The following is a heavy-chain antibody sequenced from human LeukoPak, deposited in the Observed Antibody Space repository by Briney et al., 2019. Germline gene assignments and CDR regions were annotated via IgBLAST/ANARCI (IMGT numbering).Heavy chain of an antibody. CDR3: AKDSYYDILTGRDWFDP. CDR2: ISGSGGRT. D-gene: IGHD3-9*01. J-gene: IGHJ5*02. Sequence: GGSLRLSCAASGFTFSSYAMTWVRQAPGKGLEWVSAISGSGGRTYYADSVKGRFTISRDNSKNTLYLQMNSLRAEDTAVYYCAKDSYYDILTGRDWFDPWGQGTLVTVSS. CDR1: GFTFSSYA. V-gene: IGHV3-23*01.